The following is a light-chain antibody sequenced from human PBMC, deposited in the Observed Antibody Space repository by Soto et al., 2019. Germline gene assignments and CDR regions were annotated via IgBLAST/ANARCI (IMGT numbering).Light chain of an antibody. CDR1: SSNIGNNY. V-gene: IGLV1-51*01. CDR3: ATWDGSLPGEV. J-gene: IGLJ2*01. CDR2: DNN. Sequence: QSALTQSPSVSAAPGQKVTISCSGSSSNIGNNYVSWYQQLPGTAPKLLFYDNNKRPSGIPDRFSGSKSGTSGTLDITGLQTGDEADYYCATWDGSLPGEVFGGGTKLTVL.